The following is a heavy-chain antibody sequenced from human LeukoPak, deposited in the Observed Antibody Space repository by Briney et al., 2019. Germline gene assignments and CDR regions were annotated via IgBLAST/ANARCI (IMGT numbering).Heavy chain of an antibody. J-gene: IGHJ5*02. D-gene: IGHD1-26*01. V-gene: IGHV4-61*01. Sequence: SETLSLTCTVSGASVSSGSYYWSWIRQPPGKGLEWIGYIYYSGSTNYNPSLKSRVTISVDTSKNQFSLKLSSVTAADTAVYYCARGGGSYFGKGWFDPWGQGTLVTVSS. CDR3: ARGGGSYFGKGWFDP. CDR1: GASVSSGSYY. CDR2: IYYSGST.